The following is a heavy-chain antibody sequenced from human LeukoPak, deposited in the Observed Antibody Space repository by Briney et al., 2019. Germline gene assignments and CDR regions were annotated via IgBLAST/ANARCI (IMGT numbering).Heavy chain of an antibody. Sequence: PSETLSLTCTVSGCCISSYYRSWIRQPPGKGLEWIGDIYTSVSTNYNPSLKSRVTISVDTSKNQFSLKLSSVTAADTAVYYCARHKSSTSSTGSAFDIWGQGTMVTVSS. CDR3: ARHKSSTSSTGSAFDI. J-gene: IGHJ3*02. D-gene: IGHD2-2*01. CDR1: GCCISSYY. V-gene: IGHV4-4*09. CDR2: IYTSVST.